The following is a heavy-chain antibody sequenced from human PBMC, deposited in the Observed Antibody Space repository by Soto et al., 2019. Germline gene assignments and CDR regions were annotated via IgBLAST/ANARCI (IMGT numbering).Heavy chain of an antibody. CDR3: VRDRGAYTSGWFGNF. J-gene: IGHJ4*02. CDR2: ISAYNGNT. Sequence: QVQLVQSGTEVKKPGASVKVSCKTSGYTFTGHGISWVRQAPGQGLEWMGWISAYNGNTHYAHKFQGRVTMTTDTSTSAAYMELRSLISDDTAMYYCVRDRGAYTSGWFGNFWGPGTLVTVSS. D-gene: IGHD6-19*01. CDR1: GYTFTGHG. V-gene: IGHV1-18*01.